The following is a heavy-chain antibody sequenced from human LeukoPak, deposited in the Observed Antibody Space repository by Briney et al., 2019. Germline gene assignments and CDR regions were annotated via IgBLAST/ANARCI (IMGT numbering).Heavy chain of an antibody. V-gene: IGHV4-39*07. D-gene: IGHD3-22*01. CDR2: IYYSGST. Sequence: SETLSLTCTVSGGSISSSSYYWGWIRQPPGKGLEWIGSIYYSGSTYYNPSLKSRVTISVDTSKSQFSLKLSSVTAADTAVYYCARVSYYDSSGYYGLGSTIDYWGQGTLVTVSS. CDR3: ARVSYYDSSGYYGLGSTIDY. J-gene: IGHJ4*02. CDR1: GGSISSSSYY.